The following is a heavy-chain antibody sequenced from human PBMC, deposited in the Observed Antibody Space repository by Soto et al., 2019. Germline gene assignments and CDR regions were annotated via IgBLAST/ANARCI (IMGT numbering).Heavy chain of an antibody. CDR3: ARASLLWFAELSVSAYFDP. V-gene: IGHV4-59*01. CDR2: IYNSGKT. D-gene: IGHD3-10*01. Sequence: SSETLSLTCTVSGGSIDSYHWSWIRQSPGRGLGRIGYIYNSGKTNYNPSLKRRDTISVDTSKNQFFLKLTSVSVADTAVYYCARASLLWFAELSVSAYFDPWGQGTLVTVSS. CDR1: GGSIDSYH. J-gene: IGHJ5*02.